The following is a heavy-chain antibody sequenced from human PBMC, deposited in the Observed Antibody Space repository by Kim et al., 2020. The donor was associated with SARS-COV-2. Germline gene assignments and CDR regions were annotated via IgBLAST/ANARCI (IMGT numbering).Heavy chain of an antibody. D-gene: IGHD5-12*01. CDR3: ARGGYSGYDTAFDY. V-gene: IGHV1-46*01. J-gene: IGHJ4*02. Sequence: AKKSQGRVSMTRDTSTSTVYMELSSLRSEDTAVYYCARGGYSGYDTAFDYWGQGTLVTVSS.